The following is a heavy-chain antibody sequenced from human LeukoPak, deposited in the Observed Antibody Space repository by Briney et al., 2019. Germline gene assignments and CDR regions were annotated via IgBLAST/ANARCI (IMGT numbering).Heavy chain of an antibody. V-gene: IGHV1-2*02. Sequence: ASVKVSCKASGYTFTGYYMHWVRQAPGQGLEWMGWINPNSDDTNYAQKFQGRVTMTRDTSISTAYMELSRLRSDDTAVYYCARAAADDAFDIWGQGTMVTVSS. CDR2: INPNSDDT. D-gene: IGHD6-13*01. CDR1: GYTFTGYY. CDR3: ARAAADDAFDI. J-gene: IGHJ3*02.